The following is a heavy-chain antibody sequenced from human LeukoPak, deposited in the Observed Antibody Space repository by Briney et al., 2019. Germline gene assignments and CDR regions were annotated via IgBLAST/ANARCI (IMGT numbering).Heavy chain of an antibody. D-gene: IGHD3-10*01. CDR2: ISGSSTYI. V-gene: IGHV3-21*01. CDR1: GFTFSSYA. J-gene: IGHJ6*03. CDR3: ARDVKGRRYYYMDV. Sequence: GGSLRLSCAASGFTFSSYAISWVRQAPGKGLEWVSSISGSSTYIYYSDSLKGRFTISRDNAKNSLYLQMNSLRVEDTAVYYCARDVKGRRYYYMDVWGKGTTATVSS.